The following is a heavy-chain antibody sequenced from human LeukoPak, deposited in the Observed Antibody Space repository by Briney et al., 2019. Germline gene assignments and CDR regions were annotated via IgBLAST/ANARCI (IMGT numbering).Heavy chain of an antibody. V-gene: IGHV3-73*01. Sequence: PGGSLRLSCAASGFTFSGSAMHWVRQASGKGLEWVGRIRSKANSYATAYAASVKGRFTISRDDSKNTAYLQMNSLNTEDTAVYYCTRLSDDSRGYHFNYVFDYWGRGTLVTVSS. CDR2: IRSKANSYAT. D-gene: IGHD3-22*01. CDR3: TRLSDDSRGYHFNYVFDY. CDR1: GFTFSGSA. J-gene: IGHJ4*02.